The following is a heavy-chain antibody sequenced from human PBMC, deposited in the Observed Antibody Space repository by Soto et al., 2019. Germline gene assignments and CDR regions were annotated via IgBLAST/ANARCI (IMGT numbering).Heavy chain of an antibody. CDR1: GFTFSSYA. CDR3: AKGGDCSGGSCYDYYYYGMDV. V-gene: IGHV3-23*01. Sequence: EVQLLESGGGLVQPGGSLRLSCAASGFTFSSYAMSWVRQAPGKGLEWVSASSGSGGSTYYADSVKGRFTISRDNSKNTLYLQMNSLRAEDTAVYYCAKGGDCSGGSCYDYYYYGMDVWGQGTTVTFSS. CDR2: SSGSGGST. D-gene: IGHD2-15*01. J-gene: IGHJ6*02.